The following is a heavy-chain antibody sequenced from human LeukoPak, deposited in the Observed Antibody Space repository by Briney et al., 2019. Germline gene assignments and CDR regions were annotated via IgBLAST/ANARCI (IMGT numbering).Heavy chain of an antibody. CDR1: GYTFTSYG. Sequence: ASVKVSCKASGYTFTSYGISWVQQAPGQGLEWMGWISAYNGNTNYAQKLQGRVTMTTDTSTSTAYMELRSLRSDDTAVYYCARRITMIVVATDAFDIWGQGTMVTVSS. CDR2: ISAYNGNT. V-gene: IGHV1-18*01. D-gene: IGHD3-22*01. CDR3: ARRITMIVVATDAFDI. J-gene: IGHJ3*02.